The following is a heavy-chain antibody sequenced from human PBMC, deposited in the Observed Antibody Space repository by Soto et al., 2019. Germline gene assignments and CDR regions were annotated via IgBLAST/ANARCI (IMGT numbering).Heavy chain of an antibody. V-gene: IGHV2-5*02. CDR1: GFSLSTSGVD. CDR3: AHRHPYSNSPEYFFDY. Sequence: QITLKESGPTLVKPTQTLTLTCTFSGFSLSTSGVDVGWIRQPPGKALEWLALIYWDDDKRYSPSLKSRLTITKDTSKNQVVLTMTNMDPLDTATYYCAHRHPYSNSPEYFFDYWGQGTLVTVSS. J-gene: IGHJ4*02. CDR2: IYWDDDK. D-gene: IGHD6-6*01.